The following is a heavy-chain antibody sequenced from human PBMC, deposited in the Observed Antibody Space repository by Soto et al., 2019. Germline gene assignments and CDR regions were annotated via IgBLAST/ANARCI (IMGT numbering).Heavy chain of an antibody. V-gene: IGHV3-30*18. D-gene: IGHD2-2*01. CDR3: AKIRNYCTSTKCTPYYYTMDV. J-gene: IGHJ6*02. Sequence: GGSLRLSCAASGFTFTSYGMHWVRQAPGKGLEWVSVISYDGSNKYYADSVKGRFTISRDNSKNTLYLDMTSLRGEDTAVYYSAKIRNYCTSTKCTPYYYTMDVWGQGTTVTVSS. CDR1: GFTFTSYG. CDR2: ISYDGSNK.